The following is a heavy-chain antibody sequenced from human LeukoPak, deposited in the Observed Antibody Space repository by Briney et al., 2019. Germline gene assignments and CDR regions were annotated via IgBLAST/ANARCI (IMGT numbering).Heavy chain of an antibody. CDR3: AREEAPRTYYYGSGSHSYCYYGMDV. J-gene: IGHJ6*02. V-gene: IGHV1-18*01. CDR2: ISAYNGNT. D-gene: IGHD3-10*01. CDR1: GYTFTSYG. Sequence: ASVKVSCKASGYTFTSYGISWVRQAPGQGLEWMGWISAYNGNTNYAQKLQGRVAMTTDTSTSTAYMKLRSLRSDDTAVYYCAREEAPRTYYYGSGSHSYCYYGMDVWGQGTTVTVSS.